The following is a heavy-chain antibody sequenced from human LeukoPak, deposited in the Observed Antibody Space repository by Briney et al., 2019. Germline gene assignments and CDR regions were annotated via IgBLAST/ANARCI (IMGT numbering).Heavy chain of an antibody. J-gene: IGHJ5*02. CDR3: AQDYGDAGNWFDP. D-gene: IGHD4-17*01. CDR2: INPNSGGT. V-gene: IGHV1-2*02. CDR1: GYTFTGYY. Sequence: ASVKVSCKASGYTFTGYYMHWVRQAPGQGLEWMGWINPNSGGTNYAQKFQGRVTMTRDTSISTAYMELSRLRSDDTAVYYCAQDYGDAGNWFDPWRQGTLVTVSS.